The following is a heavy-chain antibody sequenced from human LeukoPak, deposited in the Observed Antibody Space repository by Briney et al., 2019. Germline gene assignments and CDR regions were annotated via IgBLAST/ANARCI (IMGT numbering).Heavy chain of an antibody. CDR3: ASTYSGSYYAY. CDR2: ISAYNSNT. CDR1: GYTFTSYG. Sequence: GASVKVSCKASGYTFTSYGISWVRQAPGQGLEWMGWISAYNSNTNYAQKLQGRVTMTTDTSTRTAYMELRSLRSDDTAVYYCASTYSGSYYAYWGQGTLVTVSS. D-gene: IGHD1-26*01. J-gene: IGHJ4*02. V-gene: IGHV1-18*01.